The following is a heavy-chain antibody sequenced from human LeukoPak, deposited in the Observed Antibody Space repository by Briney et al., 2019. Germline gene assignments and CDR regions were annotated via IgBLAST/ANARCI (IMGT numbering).Heavy chain of an antibody. CDR2: ISYDGSNK. Sequence: GGSLRLSCAASGFTFSSYAMHWVRQAPGKGLEWVAVISYDGSNKYYADSVKGRFTISRGNSKNTLYLQMNSLRAEDTAVYYCARDQITMTRGVVARSTAYYKSYYMDVWGKGTTVTVSS. CDR1: GFTFSSYA. J-gene: IGHJ6*03. V-gene: IGHV3-30*04. CDR3: ARDQITMTRGVVARSTAYYKSYYMDV. D-gene: IGHD3-10*01.